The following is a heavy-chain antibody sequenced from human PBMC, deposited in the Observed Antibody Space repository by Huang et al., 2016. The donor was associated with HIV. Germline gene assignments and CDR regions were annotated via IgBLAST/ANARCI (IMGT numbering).Heavy chain of an antibody. J-gene: IGHJ4*02. CDR3: TTDDRGILLWFGELAL. Sequence: EVQLVESGGGLVKPVGSLRISFAASGCTFRNAWMSWVRQAPGKGLEWVGRSKSKTDGGTTDYAAPVKGRFTISRDDSKNTLYLQMNSLKTEDTAVYYCTTDDRGILLWFGELALWGQGTLVTVSS. CDR1: GCTFRNAW. V-gene: IGHV3-15*01. D-gene: IGHD3-10*01. CDR2: SKSKTDGGTT.